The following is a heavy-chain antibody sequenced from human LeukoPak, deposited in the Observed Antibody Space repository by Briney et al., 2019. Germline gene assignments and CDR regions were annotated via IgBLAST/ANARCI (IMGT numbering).Heavy chain of an antibody. J-gene: IGHJ2*01. V-gene: IGHV3-48*03. D-gene: IGHD6-13*01. CDR1: GFTFSGYE. CDR3: ARKTDRLGAVGRDRYFDL. CDR2: ISVNGGAM. Sequence: GGSLRLSCTASGFTFSGYEMTWVRQAPGKGLEWMSYISVNGGAMHYADSVRGRFTTSRDDAKNSLYLHMNSLRVEDTAICYCARKTDRLGAVGRDRYFDLWGRGTLITVSS.